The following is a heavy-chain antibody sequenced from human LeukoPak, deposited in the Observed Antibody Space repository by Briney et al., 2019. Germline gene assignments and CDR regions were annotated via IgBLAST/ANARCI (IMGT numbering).Heavy chain of an antibody. Sequence: ASVKVSCKAFGYTFTSYDINWVRQATGQGLEWMGWMNPNSGNTGYAQKFQGRVTMTRNTSISTAYMELSSLRSEDTAVYYCARASYDFWSGYYRRNDAFDIWGQGTMVTVSS. CDR2: MNPNSGNT. V-gene: IGHV1-8*01. D-gene: IGHD3-3*01. CDR1: GYTFTSYD. J-gene: IGHJ3*02. CDR3: ARASYDFWSGYYRRNDAFDI.